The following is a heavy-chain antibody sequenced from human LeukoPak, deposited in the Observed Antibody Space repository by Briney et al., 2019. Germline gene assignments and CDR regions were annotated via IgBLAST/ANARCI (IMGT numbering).Heavy chain of an antibody. J-gene: IGHJ3*02. Sequence: SETLSLTYTVSGGSISSGSYFWIWIRQPPGMGLEWIGSINYRGSTYYNPSLKSRVTISVDTSKNQFSLKLSSVTAADTALYYCARQIAVAGEWAFDIWGQGTMVTVSS. V-gene: IGHV4-39*01. CDR3: ARQIAVAGEWAFDI. CDR1: GGSISSGSYF. CDR2: INYRGST. D-gene: IGHD6-19*01.